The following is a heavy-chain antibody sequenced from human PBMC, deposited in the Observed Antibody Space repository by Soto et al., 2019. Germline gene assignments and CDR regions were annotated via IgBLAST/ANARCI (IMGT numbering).Heavy chain of an antibody. J-gene: IGHJ4*02. V-gene: IGHV4-4*07. Sequence: ASETLSLTCTVSGGSISSYYWSWIRQPAGKGLEWIGRIYTSGSTNYNPTLKSRVTMSVDTSKNQFSLKLSSVTAADTAVYYCARLAPFYDYVWGSYRYPGFDYWGQGTLVTVS. D-gene: IGHD3-16*02. CDR1: GGSISSYY. CDR3: ARLAPFYDYVWGSYRYPGFDY. CDR2: IYTSGST.